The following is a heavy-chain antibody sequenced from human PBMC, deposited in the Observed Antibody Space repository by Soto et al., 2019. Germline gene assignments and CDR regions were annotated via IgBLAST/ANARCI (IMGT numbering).Heavy chain of an antibody. CDR1: GFSLSNARMG. Sequence: QVTLKESGPVLVKPTETLTLTCTVSGFSLSNARMGVSWIRQPPGKALEWLAHIFSNDEKSYSTSLKSRLTISKDTAKSQVVLTMTNMDPVDTATYYCARLWSYYYYYYYMDVWGKGTTVTVSS. J-gene: IGHJ6*03. CDR2: IFSNDEK. CDR3: ARLWSYYYYYYYMDV. D-gene: IGHD3-16*01. V-gene: IGHV2-26*01.